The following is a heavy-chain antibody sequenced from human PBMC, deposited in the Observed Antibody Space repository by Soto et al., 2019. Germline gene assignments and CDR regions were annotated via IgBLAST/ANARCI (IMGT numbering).Heavy chain of an antibody. J-gene: IGHJ5*02. Sequence: QVQLVESGGGVVQPGRSLRLSCAASGFTFSSYGMHWVRQAPGKGREWVAVIWYDGSNKYYADSVKGRFTISRDNSKNTLYLQMNSLRAEDTAVYYCARDLNFDSTAWFDPWGQGTLVTVSS. CDR1: GFTFSSYG. CDR3: ARDLNFDSTAWFDP. D-gene: IGHD3-9*01. V-gene: IGHV3-33*01. CDR2: IWYDGSNK.